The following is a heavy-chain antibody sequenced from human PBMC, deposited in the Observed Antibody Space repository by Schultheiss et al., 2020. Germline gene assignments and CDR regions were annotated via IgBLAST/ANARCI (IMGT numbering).Heavy chain of an antibody. V-gene: IGHV4-38-2*01. D-gene: IGHD3-16*02. J-gene: IGHJ5*02. Sequence: SQTLSLTCAVSGYSISSGYYWGWIRQPPGKGLEWIGSIYHSGSTYYNPSLKSRVTISVDTSKNQFSLKLSSVTAADTAVYYCARGGYLSWFDPWGQGTLVTVSS. CDR2: IYHSGST. CDR3: ARGGYLSWFDP. CDR1: GYSISSGYY.